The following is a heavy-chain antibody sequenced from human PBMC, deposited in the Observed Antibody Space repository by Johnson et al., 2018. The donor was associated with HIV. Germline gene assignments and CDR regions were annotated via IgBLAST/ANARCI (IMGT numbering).Heavy chain of an antibody. Sequence: HVQLVESGGGVVQPGTSLRLSCAASGFTFSSYGIHWVRQAPGKGLEWVAFIWHDGRDVYYADSVKGRFTVSSDNSKNAVYLQMNSLGAGDTAVYYCAKDQHGPLVPTVMRDDAFDIWGQGTMVTVSS. J-gene: IGHJ3*02. D-gene: IGHD5-12*01. CDR2: IWHDGRDV. CDR3: AKDQHGPLVPTVMRDDAFDI. CDR1: GFTFSSYG. V-gene: IGHV3-33*03.